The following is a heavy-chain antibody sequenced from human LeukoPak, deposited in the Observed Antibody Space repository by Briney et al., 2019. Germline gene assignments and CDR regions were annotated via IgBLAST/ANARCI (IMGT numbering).Heavy chain of an antibody. D-gene: IGHD3-3*01. CDR2: IYYSGST. V-gene: IGHV4-39*01. CDR1: GGSISSSSYY. CDR3: ARQENYDFWSGYLKGWFDP. Sequence: SETLSLTCTVSGGSISSSSYYWGWIRQPPGKGLEWIGSIYYSGSTYYNPSLKSRVTISVDTSKNQFSLKLSSVTAADTAVYYCARQENYDFWSGYLKGWFDPWGQGTLVTVSS. J-gene: IGHJ5*02.